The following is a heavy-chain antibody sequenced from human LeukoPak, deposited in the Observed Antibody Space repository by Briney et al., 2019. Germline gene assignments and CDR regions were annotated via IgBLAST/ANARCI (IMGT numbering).Heavy chain of an antibody. CDR3: AREFDDYGDYDPFRYFDY. Sequence: GGSLRLSCAASGFTFSTYSMHWVRQAPGKGLEWVAVIWYDGSNKYYADSVKGRFTISRDNSKNTLYLQMNSLRAEDTAVYYCAREFDDYGDYDPFRYFDYWGQGTLVTVSS. CDR2: IWYDGSNK. CDR1: GFTFSTYS. D-gene: IGHD4-17*01. V-gene: IGHV3-33*08. J-gene: IGHJ4*02.